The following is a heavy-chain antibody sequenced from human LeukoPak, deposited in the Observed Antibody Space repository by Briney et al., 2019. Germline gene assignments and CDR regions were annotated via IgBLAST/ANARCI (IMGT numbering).Heavy chain of an antibody. Sequence: PGRSLRLSCAASGFAFSSNGMLWARQAPGKGLEWVAVIWYDGSKKYYTDSAKGRFTISRGNSKNTLYLQMNSLRVEDTAVYYCARLLGSYFDSWGQGTLVTVSS. CDR3: ARLLGSYFDS. CDR1: GFAFSSNG. CDR2: IWYDGSKK. V-gene: IGHV3-33*01. J-gene: IGHJ4*02. D-gene: IGHD7-27*01.